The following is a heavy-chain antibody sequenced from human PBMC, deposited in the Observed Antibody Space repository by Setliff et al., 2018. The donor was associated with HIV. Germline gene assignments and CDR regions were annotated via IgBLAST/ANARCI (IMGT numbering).Heavy chain of an antibody. D-gene: IGHD2-2*01. CDR3: ARASFPRYCSITSCFEKGWFDP. V-gene: IGHV3-48*01. J-gene: IGHJ5*02. CDR1: GFTFSSYS. CDR2: ITSSGDTI. Sequence: GGSLRLSCAASGFTFSSYSMSWVRQAPGKGLEWVSYITSSGDTIYYADSVKGRFTISRDNARNSLYLQMNSLRAEDTAVYYCARASFPRYCSITSCFEKGWFDPWGQGTLVTVSS.